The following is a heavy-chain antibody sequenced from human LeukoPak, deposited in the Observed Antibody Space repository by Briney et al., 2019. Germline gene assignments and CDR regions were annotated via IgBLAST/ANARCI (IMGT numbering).Heavy chain of an antibody. CDR1: GFTFSSYA. CDR2: ISYDGSNK. Sequence: GGSLRLSCAASGFTFSSYAMHWVRQAPGKGLEWVAVISYDGSNKYYADSVKGRFTISRDNSKNTLYLQMNSLRAEDTAVYYSASYSSGYGFGIWGQGTMVTVSS. CDR3: ASYSSGYGFGI. J-gene: IGHJ3*02. D-gene: IGHD3-22*01. V-gene: IGHV3-30-3*01.